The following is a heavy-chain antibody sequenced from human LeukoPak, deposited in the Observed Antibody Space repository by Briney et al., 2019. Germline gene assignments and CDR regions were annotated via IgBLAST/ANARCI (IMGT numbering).Heavy chain of an antibody. CDR2: VYTSGST. Sequence: SETLSLTCIVSGYSISSGQHWGWIRQPAGKGLEWIGRVYTSGSTNYNPSLKSRVTISVDTSKNQFSLKLSSVTAADTAVYYCAGGVTIVRGTSKHFDYWGQGTLVTVSS. J-gene: IGHJ4*02. D-gene: IGHD3-10*01. CDR1: GYSISSGQH. CDR3: AGGVTIVRGTSKHFDY. V-gene: IGHV4-61*02.